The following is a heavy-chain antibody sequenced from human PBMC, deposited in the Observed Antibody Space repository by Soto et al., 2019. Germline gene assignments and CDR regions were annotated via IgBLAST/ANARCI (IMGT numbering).Heavy chain of an antibody. Sequence: QVQLVQSGAEVKKPGSSVKVSCKASGGTFSSYTISWVRQAPGQGLEWMGRIIPILGIANYAQKFQGRVTITADKSTSTAYMELSSLRSEDTAVYYCARVGGYCSSTSCYDGGYFDYWGQGTLVTVSS. V-gene: IGHV1-69*02. D-gene: IGHD2-2*01. CDR3: ARVGGYCSSTSCYDGGYFDY. CDR2: IIPILGIA. J-gene: IGHJ4*02. CDR1: GGTFSSYT.